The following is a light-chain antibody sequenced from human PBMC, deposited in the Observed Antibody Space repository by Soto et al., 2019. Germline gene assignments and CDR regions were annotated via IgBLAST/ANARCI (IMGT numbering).Light chain of an antibody. J-gene: IGKJ1*01. CDR1: QSISSW. CDR3: QQLRP. CDR2: KAS. Sequence: INMSDSPSALSSSRGDRVTLPCRASQSISSWMAWYQQKPGKAPKLLIYKASSLESGVPSRFSGSGSGTEFTLTSRSLQQDDFATYYCQQLRPFGQGSKV. V-gene: IGKV1-5*03.